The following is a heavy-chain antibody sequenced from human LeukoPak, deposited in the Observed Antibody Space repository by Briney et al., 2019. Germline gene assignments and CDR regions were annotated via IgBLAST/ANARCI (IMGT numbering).Heavy chain of an antibody. CDR3: ARRGVAATLDY. CDR1: GYTFTSYY. Sequence: ASVKVSCKASGYTFTSYYMHWVRQAPRQGLEWMGIINPSGGSTSYAQKFQGRVTMTRDTSTSTVYMELSSLRSEDTAVYYCARRGVAATLDYWGQGTLVTVSS. J-gene: IGHJ4*02. CDR2: INPSGGST. D-gene: IGHD2-15*01. V-gene: IGHV1-46*01.